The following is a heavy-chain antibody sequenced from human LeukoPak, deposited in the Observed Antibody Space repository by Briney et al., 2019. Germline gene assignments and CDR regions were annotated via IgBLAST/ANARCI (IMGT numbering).Heavy chain of an antibody. J-gene: IGHJ4*02. V-gene: IGHV1-8*03. Sequence: ASVKVSCRASGYTFTNYDISWVRQATGQGFEWLGWMNPNSGDTGYAQDFQGRVTITSDTYTSTAYMELSSLRSEDTAVYYCARVRTVVTALVYYLDYWGQGTLVTVS. D-gene: IGHD2-21*02. CDR3: ARVRTVVTALVYYLDY. CDR2: MNPNSGDT. CDR1: GYTFTNYD.